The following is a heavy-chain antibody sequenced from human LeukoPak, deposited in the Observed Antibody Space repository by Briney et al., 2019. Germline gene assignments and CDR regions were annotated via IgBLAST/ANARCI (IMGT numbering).Heavy chain of an antibody. D-gene: IGHD3-22*01. J-gene: IGHJ4*02. CDR3: ARARYYYDSSGRMLTFDY. Sequence: PSETLSLTCTVSGGSTSSYYWSWIRQPPGKGLEWIGYIYYSGSTNYNPSLKSRVTISVDTSKNQFSLKLSSVTAADTAVYYCARARYYYDSSGRMLTFDYWGQGTLVTVSS. V-gene: IGHV4-59*01. CDR1: GGSTSSYY. CDR2: IYYSGST.